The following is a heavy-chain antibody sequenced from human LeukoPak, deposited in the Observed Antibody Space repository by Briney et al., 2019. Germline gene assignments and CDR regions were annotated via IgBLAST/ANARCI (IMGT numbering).Heavy chain of an antibody. CDR2: IYTSGST. D-gene: IGHD3-3*01. Sequence: KPSETLSLTCSVCGGSISSYYWSWIRQPAGKGLEWIGRIYTSGSTNYNPSLKSRVTMSVDTSKNQFSLKLSSVTAADTAVYYCARDLRIFGVVIPPGAAFDIWGQGTMVTVSS. V-gene: IGHV4-4*07. J-gene: IGHJ3*02. CDR3: ARDLRIFGVVIPPGAAFDI. CDR1: GGSISSYY.